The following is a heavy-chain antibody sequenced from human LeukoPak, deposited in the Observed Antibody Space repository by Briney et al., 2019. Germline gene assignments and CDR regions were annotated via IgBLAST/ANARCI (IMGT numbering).Heavy chain of an antibody. D-gene: IGHD4-17*01. V-gene: IGHV4-59*01. Sequence: SQTLSLTCTVSGGSISSYYWSWIRQPPGKGLEWIGYIYYSGSTNYNPSLKSRVTISVDTSKNQFSLKLSSVTAADTAVYYCARYHGDPKPYYYYMDVWGKGTTVTVSS. J-gene: IGHJ6*03. CDR1: GGSISSYY. CDR3: ARYHGDPKPYYYYMDV. CDR2: IYYSGST.